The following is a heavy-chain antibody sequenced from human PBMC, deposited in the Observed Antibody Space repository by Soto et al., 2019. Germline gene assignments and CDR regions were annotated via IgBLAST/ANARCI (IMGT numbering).Heavy chain of an antibody. CDR1: GFTFSSYS. J-gene: IGHJ6*02. Sequence: EVQLVESGGGLVQPGGSLRLSCAASGFTFSSYSMNWVRQAPGKGLEWVSYISSSSSTIYYADSVKGRFTISRDNAKNSLYLQMNSLRDEDTAVYYCARDVRPKYSYGKYGMDVWGQGTTVTVSS. CDR2: ISSSSSTI. D-gene: IGHD5-18*01. CDR3: ARDVRPKYSYGKYGMDV. V-gene: IGHV3-48*02.